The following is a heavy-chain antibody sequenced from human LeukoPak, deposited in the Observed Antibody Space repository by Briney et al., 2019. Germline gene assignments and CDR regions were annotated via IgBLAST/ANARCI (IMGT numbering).Heavy chain of an antibody. V-gene: IGHV3-30-3*01. Sequence: GGSLRLSCVASGFTFSTYWLNWVRQAPGKGLEWVAVISYDGSNKYYADSVKGRFTISRDNSKNTLYLQMNSLRAEDTAVYYCARDPDSSGWTYFDYWGQGTLVTVSS. J-gene: IGHJ4*02. CDR3: ARDPDSSGWTYFDY. CDR2: ISYDGSNK. CDR1: GFTFSTYW. D-gene: IGHD6-19*01.